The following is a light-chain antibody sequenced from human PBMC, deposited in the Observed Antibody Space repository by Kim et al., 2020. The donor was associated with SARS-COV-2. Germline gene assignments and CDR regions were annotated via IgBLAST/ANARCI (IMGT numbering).Light chain of an antibody. CDR3: QQYYSTPDT. J-gene: IGKJ2*01. CDR1: HSVLDSSNNKSY. CDR2: WAS. V-gene: IGKV4-1*01. Sequence: RATINCKSSHSVLDSSNNKSYLAWYQQKPGQPPKLLIYWASTRESGVPDRFSGSGSGTDFTLTISSLQAEDVAVYYCQQYYSTPDTFGQGTKLEI.